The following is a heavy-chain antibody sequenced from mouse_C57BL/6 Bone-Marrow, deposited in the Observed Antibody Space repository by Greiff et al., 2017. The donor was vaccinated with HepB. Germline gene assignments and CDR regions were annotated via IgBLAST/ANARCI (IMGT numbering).Heavy chain of an antibody. CDR2: INPSTGGT. V-gene: IGHV1-42*01. CDR3: ARDYGSSLYYFDY. Sequence: LKESGPELVKPGASVKISCKASGYSFTGYYMNWVKQSPEKSLEWIGEINPSTGGTTYNQKFKAKATLTVDKSSSTAYMQLKSLTSEDSAVYYCARDYGSSLYYFDYWGQGTTLTVSS. D-gene: IGHD1-1*01. CDR1: GYSFTGYY. J-gene: IGHJ2*01.